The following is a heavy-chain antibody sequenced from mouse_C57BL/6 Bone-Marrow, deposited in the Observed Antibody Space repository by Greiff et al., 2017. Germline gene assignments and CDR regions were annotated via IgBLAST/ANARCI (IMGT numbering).Heavy chain of an antibody. Sequence: EVQLKQSGAELVKPGASVKLSCKASGYSFTDYYMNWVKQSTGKSLEWIGVINPNSGTTNYNQKFKGKATLTVDKSSSTAYMQLNSLTSEDSAVYYCARSSRFAYWGQGTLVTVSA. CDR1: GYSFTDYY. J-gene: IGHJ3*01. V-gene: IGHV1-39*01. CDR3: ARSSRFAY. CDR2: INPNSGTT.